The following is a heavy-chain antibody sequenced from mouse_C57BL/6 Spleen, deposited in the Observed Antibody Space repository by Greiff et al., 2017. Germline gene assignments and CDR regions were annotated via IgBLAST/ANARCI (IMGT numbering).Heavy chain of an antibody. J-gene: IGHJ4*01. CDR1: GFSLTSYG. V-gene: IGHV2-3*01. CDR3: ARQLRLQAMDY. CDR2: IWGDGST. Sequence: QVQLQQSGPGLVAPSQSLSITCTVSGFSLTSYGVSWVRQPPGKGLEWLGVIWGDGSTNYHSALISRLSISKDNSKSEVFLKLNSLQTDDTATYYCARQLRLQAMDYWGQGTSVTVSS. D-gene: IGHD3-2*02.